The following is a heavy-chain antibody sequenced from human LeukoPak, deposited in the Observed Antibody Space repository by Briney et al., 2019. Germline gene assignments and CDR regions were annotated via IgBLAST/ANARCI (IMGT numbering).Heavy chain of an antibody. CDR3: AKDLGCGIVGAKFDY. V-gene: IGHV3-9*01. J-gene: IGHJ4*02. Sequence: GGSLRLSCAASGFTFDDYAMHWVRQAPGKGLEWVSGISWNSGSIGYADAVKGRFTISRDNSKNTLYLQMNSLRAEDTAVYYCAKDLGCGIVGAKFDYWGQGTLVTVSS. D-gene: IGHD1-26*01. CDR1: GFTFDDYA. CDR2: ISWNSGSI.